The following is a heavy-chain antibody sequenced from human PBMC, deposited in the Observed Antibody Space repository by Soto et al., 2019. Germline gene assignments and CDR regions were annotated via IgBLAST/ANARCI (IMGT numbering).Heavy chain of an antibody. J-gene: IGHJ4*02. CDR3: AGRYYDYVWGRYRSQTFLGY. V-gene: IGHV4-34*01. D-gene: IGHD3-16*02. CDR2: INHSGST. Sequence: YVTLSLTCSVDGWSVSVYYASWLRQTPGKGLHWIGEINHSGSTNDNPSLKSRVTISVDTSKNQFSLKLSSVTAADTAVYYCAGRYYDYVWGRYRSQTFLGYWGQGTLVTVSS. CDR1: GWSVSVYY.